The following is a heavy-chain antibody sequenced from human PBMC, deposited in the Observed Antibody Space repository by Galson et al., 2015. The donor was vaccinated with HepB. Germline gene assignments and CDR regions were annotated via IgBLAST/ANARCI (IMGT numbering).Heavy chain of an antibody. V-gene: IGHV4-61*01. D-gene: IGHD4-23*01. J-gene: IGHJ4*02. CDR3: ARASFLYGGNDY. Sequence: ETLSLTCTVSGGSVSSGSYHWSWIRQPPGKGLEWIGYIYYSGSTNYNPSLKSRVTISVDTSKNQFSLKLSSVTAADTAVYYCARASFLYGGNDYWGQGTLVTVSS. CDR1: GGSVSSGSYH. CDR2: IYYSGST.